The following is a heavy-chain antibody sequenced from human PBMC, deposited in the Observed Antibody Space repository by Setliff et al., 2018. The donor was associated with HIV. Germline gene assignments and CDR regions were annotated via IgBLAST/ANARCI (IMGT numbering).Heavy chain of an antibody. CDR3: ARDRPGSAYDI. J-gene: IGHJ3*02. CDR2: IKQDGTDK. CDR1: GFTFSNYW. Sequence: LRLSCAASGFTFSNYWMTWVRQAPGKGLEWVANIKQDGTDKYYVASVKGRFTISRDNAKNSVYLQMNSLRADDTAAYYRARDRPGSAYDIWGRGIMVTVSS. V-gene: IGHV3-7*05. D-gene: IGHD3-10*01.